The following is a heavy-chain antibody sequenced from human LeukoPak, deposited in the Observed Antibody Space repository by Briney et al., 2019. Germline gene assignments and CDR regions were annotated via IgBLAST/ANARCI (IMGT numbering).Heavy chain of an antibody. D-gene: IGHD3-9*01. CDR2: ISGSGGST. CDR1: GFTFSSYS. Sequence: HSGGSLRLSCAASGFTFSSYSMNWVRQAPGKGLEWVSAISGSGGSTYYADSVKGRFAISRDNSKNTLYLQMNSLRAEDTAVYYCTTMGRYFDENDYWGQGTLVTVSS. CDR3: TTMGRYFDENDY. J-gene: IGHJ4*02. V-gene: IGHV3-23*01.